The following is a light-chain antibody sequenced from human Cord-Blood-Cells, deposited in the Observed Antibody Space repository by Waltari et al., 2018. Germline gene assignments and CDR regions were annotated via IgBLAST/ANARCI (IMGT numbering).Light chain of an antibody. CDR1: SSDVGGYTY. Sequence: QSALTQPPSASGTPGQSVTISCTGTSSDVGGYTYVSWYQQPPGKAPILMIYEVSKRPSGVPDRFSGSKSGNTASLTVSGLQAEDEADYYCSSYAGSNNLVFGGGTKLTVL. CDR2: EVS. CDR3: SSYAGSNNLV. J-gene: IGLJ2*01. V-gene: IGLV2-8*01.